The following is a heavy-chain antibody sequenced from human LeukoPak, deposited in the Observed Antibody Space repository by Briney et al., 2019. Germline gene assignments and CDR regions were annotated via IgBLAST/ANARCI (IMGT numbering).Heavy chain of an antibody. V-gene: IGHV1-69*04. J-gene: IGHJ5*02. D-gene: IGHD1-1*01. Sequence: PGASVTVSCKASGGTLSSYGISWVRQAPGQGLEWMGRIIPILGLANYAQKFQGRVTITADTTTRTVYMEVSSLRSEDTAVYYCARVTAAPTGYNWFDPWGQGTLVTVSS. CDR3: ARVTAAPTGYNWFDP. CDR1: GGTLSSYG. CDR2: IIPILGLA.